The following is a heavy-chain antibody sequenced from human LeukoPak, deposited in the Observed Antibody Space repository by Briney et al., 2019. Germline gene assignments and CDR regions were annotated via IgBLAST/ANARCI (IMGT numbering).Heavy chain of an antibody. CDR3: AKDREMATILSEFDY. J-gene: IGHJ4*02. D-gene: IGHD5-24*01. V-gene: IGHV3-11*01. CDR1: GFTFSDYY. CDR2: ISSSATTI. Sequence: PGGSLRLSCAASGFTFSDYYMSWIRQAPGKGLEWASYISSSATTIYYADSVKGRFTISRDNAKNSLYLQMNSLRAEDTAVYYCAKDREMATILSEFDYWGQGTLVIVSS.